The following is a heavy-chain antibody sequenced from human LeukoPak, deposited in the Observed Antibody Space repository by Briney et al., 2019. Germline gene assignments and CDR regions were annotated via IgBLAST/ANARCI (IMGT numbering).Heavy chain of an antibody. J-gene: IGHJ4*02. Sequence: TGGSLRLSCTASGFTFGDYAMSWVRQAPGKGLEWVAVISYDGSNKYYADSVKGRFTISRDNSKNTLYLQMNSLRAEDTAVYYCARESGGYALDYWGQGTLVTVSS. CDR2: ISYDGSNK. D-gene: IGHD5-12*01. V-gene: IGHV3-30-3*01. CDR3: ARESGGYALDY. CDR1: GFTFGDYA.